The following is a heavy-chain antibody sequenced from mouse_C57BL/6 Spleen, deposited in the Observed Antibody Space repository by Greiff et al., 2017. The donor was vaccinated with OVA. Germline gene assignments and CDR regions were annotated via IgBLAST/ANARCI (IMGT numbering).Heavy chain of an antibody. CDR2: ISNGGGST. J-gene: IGHJ2*01. CDR1: GFTFSDYF. V-gene: IGHV5-12*01. CDR3: ARHTGRGYFDY. D-gene: IGHD4-1*01. Sequence: DVHLVESGGGLVQPGGSLKLSCAASGFTFSDYFMYWVRQTPEKRLEWVAYISNGGGSTYYPDTVKGRFTISRDNAKNTLYLQMSRLKSEDTAMYYCARHTGRGYFDYWGQGTTLTVSS.